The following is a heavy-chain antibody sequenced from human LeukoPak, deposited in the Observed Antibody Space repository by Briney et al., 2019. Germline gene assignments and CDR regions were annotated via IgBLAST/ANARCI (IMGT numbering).Heavy chain of an antibody. CDR3: AKDLSTSWYYFDY. Sequence: GSPRLSCAASGFTFSSYAMHWVRQAPGKGLEWVAVISYDGSNKYYADSVKGRFTISRDNAKNTLYLQMNSLRAEDTAVYYCAKDLSTSWYYFDYWGQGTLVTVSS. J-gene: IGHJ4*02. D-gene: IGHD6-13*01. CDR1: GFTFSSYA. V-gene: IGHV3-30-3*01. CDR2: ISYDGSNK.